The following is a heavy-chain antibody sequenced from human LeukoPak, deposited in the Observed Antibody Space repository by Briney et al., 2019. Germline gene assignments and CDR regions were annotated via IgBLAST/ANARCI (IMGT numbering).Heavy chain of an antibody. J-gene: IGHJ4*02. CDR2: IYYSGST. CDR1: GGSISSGDYY. CDR3: ARDNMVRGAGHDY. D-gene: IGHD3-10*01. Sequence: SETLSLTCTVSGGSISSGDYYWSWIRQPPGKGLEWIGYIYYSGSTYYSPSLKSRVTISVDTSKNQFSLKLSSVTAADTAVYYCARDNMVRGAGHDYWGQGTLVTVSS. V-gene: IGHV4-30-4*01.